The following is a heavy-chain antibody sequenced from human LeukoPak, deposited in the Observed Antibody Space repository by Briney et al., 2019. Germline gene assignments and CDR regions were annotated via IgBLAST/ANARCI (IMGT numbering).Heavy chain of an antibody. Sequence: GASVKVSCKASGYTFTGYYMHWVRQAPGQGLEWMGWINPNSGGTNYAQKFQGRVTMTRDTSISTAYMELSRLRSDDTAVYYWARVRWGNGDLHDACDIWGQGTMVTVSS. CDR3: ARVRWGNGDLHDACDI. V-gene: IGHV1-2*02. CDR2: INPNSGGT. D-gene: IGHD4-17*01. J-gene: IGHJ3*02. CDR1: GYTFTGYY.